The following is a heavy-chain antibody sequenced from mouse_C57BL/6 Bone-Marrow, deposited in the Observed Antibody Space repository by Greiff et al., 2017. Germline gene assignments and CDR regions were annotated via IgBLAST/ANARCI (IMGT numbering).Heavy chain of an antibody. Sequence: DVKLVESGGGLVQPGGSLKLSCAASGFTFSDYYMYWVRQTPEKRLEWVAYISNGGGSTYYPDTVKGRFTLSRDNAKNTLYLQMSRLKSEDTAMYYCAMRRLYYAMDYWGQGTSVTVSS. J-gene: IGHJ4*01. CDR3: AMRRLYYAMDY. V-gene: IGHV5-12*01. CDR1: GFTFSDYY. D-gene: IGHD1-2*01. CDR2: ISNGGGST.